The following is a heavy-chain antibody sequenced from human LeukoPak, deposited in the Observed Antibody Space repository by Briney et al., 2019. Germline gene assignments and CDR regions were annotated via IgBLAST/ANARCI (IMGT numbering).Heavy chain of an antibody. CDR1: GFGFSNYW. V-gene: IGHV3-7*01. Sequence: GGSLRLSCAASGFGFSNYWMSWVRQAPGKGLEWVANMNEDGSEKNYVDSVKGRFTISRDNAQDSLCLQMNSLRAEDTAVHYCARDRGHSNFDYWGQGTLLTVSS. J-gene: IGHJ4*02. D-gene: IGHD4-11*01. CDR3: ARDRGHSNFDY. CDR2: MNEDGSEK.